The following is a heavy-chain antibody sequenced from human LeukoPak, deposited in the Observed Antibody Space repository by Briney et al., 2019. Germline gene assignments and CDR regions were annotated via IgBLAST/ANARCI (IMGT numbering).Heavy chain of an antibody. J-gene: IGHJ4*02. CDR2: IYYSGST. V-gene: IGHV4-59*08. Sequence: PSETLSLTCTVSGGSISSYCWSWIRQPPGKGLEWIGYIYYSGSTNYNPSLKSRVTISVDTSKNQFSLKLSSVTAADTAVYYCARQKAVADLFDYWGQGTLVTVSS. CDR3: ARQKAVADLFDY. D-gene: IGHD6-19*01. CDR1: GGSISSYC.